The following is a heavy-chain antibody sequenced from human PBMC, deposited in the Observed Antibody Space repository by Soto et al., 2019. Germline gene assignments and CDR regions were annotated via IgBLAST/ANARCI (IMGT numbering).Heavy chain of an antibody. V-gene: IGHV1-69*12. D-gene: IGHD5-12*01. CDR3: ARVREMATIYFDY. Sequence: QVLLVQSGAEVKKPGSSVKVSCKASGGTFSNYAINWVRQAPGQGLEWMGGIIPIFGTAKYAQKFQGRVTITADESTSTVYMELNSLRSEDTAVYYCARVREMATIYFDYWGQGTLVTVSS. CDR2: IIPIFGTA. CDR1: GGTFSNYA. J-gene: IGHJ4*02.